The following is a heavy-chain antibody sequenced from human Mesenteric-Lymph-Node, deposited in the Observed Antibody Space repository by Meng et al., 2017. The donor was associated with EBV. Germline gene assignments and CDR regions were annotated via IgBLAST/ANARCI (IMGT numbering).Heavy chain of an antibody. V-gene: IGHV4-34*01. D-gene: IGHD1-26*01. CDR2: INHSGST. Sequence: QRQLQQWGARLFTPSETPALTCAFYGGSFSNHYWSWIRQPPGKVLEWIGEINHSGSTSYNPSLKSRVTISVDTAKNQFSLKMSSVTAADTAVYYCARLIVGSLSTFDYWGQGALVTVSS. CDR3: ARLIVGSLSTFDY. CDR1: GGSFSNHY. J-gene: IGHJ4*02.